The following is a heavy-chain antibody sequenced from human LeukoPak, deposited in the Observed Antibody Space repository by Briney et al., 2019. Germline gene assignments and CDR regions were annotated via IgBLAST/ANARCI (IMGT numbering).Heavy chain of an antibody. V-gene: IGHV3-53*01. D-gene: IGHD3-3*01. CDR2: IYTGGST. Sequence: QSGGSLRLSCAASGFTVSNNFMRWVRQAPGKGLEWVSVIYTGGSTYYADSVMGRFTISRDNSKNTLYLQMSSLRAEDTAVYYCARSARFLEWSYWGQGTLVTVSS. J-gene: IGHJ4*02. CDR1: GFTVSNNF. CDR3: ARSARFLEWSY.